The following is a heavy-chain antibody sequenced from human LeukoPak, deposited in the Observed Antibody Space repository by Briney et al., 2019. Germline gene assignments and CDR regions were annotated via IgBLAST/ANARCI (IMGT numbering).Heavy chain of an antibody. V-gene: IGHV3-74*01. J-gene: IGHJ3*02. CDR1: GFTFSAYW. CDR3: ARGGLNALEAFDI. Sequence: PGGSLRLSCAASGFTFSAYWMHWVRQAPGKGLVWVSRLNTDGRDTRYADSVKGRFTISRDNAKNTLYLQMNSLRAEDTAVYYCARGGLNALEAFDIWGQGTLVTVCS. CDR2: LNTDGRDT. D-gene: IGHD1-1*01.